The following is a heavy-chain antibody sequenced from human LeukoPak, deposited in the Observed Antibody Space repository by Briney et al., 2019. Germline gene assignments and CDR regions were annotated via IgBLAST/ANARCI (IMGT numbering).Heavy chain of an antibody. Sequence: GGSLRLSCAASGFTFNAFWMHWVRQAPGKGLVWVSRINSDGSSIAYADSVKGRFTISRDNAKNTLYLQMNSLKAEDAAVYYCARGLVHDTSGYYSDYWGQGTLVAVSS. J-gene: IGHJ4*02. V-gene: IGHV3-74*01. D-gene: IGHD3-22*01. CDR2: INSDGSSI. CDR1: GFTFNAFW. CDR3: ARGLVHDTSGYYSDY.